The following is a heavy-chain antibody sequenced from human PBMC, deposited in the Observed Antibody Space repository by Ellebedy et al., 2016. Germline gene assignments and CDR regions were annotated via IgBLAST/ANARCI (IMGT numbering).Heavy chain of an antibody. CDR1: GYTFTNYG. CDR2: INTNTGNP. J-gene: IGHJ2*01. V-gene: IGHV7-4-1*02. Sequence: ASVKVSCKASGYTFTNYGINWVRQAPGQGLEWMGWINTNTGNPTYAQGFTGRIVFSLDTSVSTAYLQITGLQADDTALYYCARDLIGDPYWYFDLWGRGTLVTVSS. D-gene: IGHD3-9*01. CDR3: ARDLIGDPYWYFDL.